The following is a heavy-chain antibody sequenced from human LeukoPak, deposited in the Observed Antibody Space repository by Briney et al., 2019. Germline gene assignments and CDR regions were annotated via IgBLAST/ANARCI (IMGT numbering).Heavy chain of an antibody. CDR2: VYYSGST. V-gene: IGHV4-59*08. D-gene: IGHD6-6*01. CDR1: GGSISSYY. Sequence: SETLSRTCTVSGGSISSYYWSWIRQPPGKGLEWIGYVYYSGSTSYNPSLKSRVTISVDTSSNQFSLKLSSVTAADTAVYYCAKAPVLYYFDSWGQGTLVTVSS. J-gene: IGHJ4*02. CDR3: AKAPVLYYFDS.